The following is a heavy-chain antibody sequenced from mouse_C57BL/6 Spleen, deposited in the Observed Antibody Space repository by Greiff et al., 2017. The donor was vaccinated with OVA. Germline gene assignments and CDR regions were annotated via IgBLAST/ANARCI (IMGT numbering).Heavy chain of an antibody. V-gene: IGHV5-17*01. CDR1: GFTFSDYG. D-gene: IGHD2-2*01. Sequence: EVKLVESGGGLVKPGGSLKLSCAASGFTFSDYGMHWVRQAPEKGLEWVAYISSGSSTIYYADTVKGRFTISRDNAKNTLFLQRTSLRSEDTAMYYCESGFYYFDYWGQGTTLTVSS. CDR2: ISSGSSTI. CDR3: ESGFYYFDY. J-gene: IGHJ2*01.